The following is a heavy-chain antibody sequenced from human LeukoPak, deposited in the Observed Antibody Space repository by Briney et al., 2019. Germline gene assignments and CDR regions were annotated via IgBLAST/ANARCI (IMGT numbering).Heavy chain of an antibody. D-gene: IGHD2-21*02. CDR3: ARIKCGGDCRGYYYYYHMDV. CDR2: IYYTGNT. Sequence: SETLSLTCTVSGYSISSGYYWGCFRQPPGKGLEWIASIYYTGNTHYNASLKSRVTISVDTSKNQFSLKLRSVTAADTAVYYCARIKCGGDCRGYYYYYHMDVWGKGTTVTISS. J-gene: IGHJ6*03. CDR1: GYSISSGYY. V-gene: IGHV4-38-2*02.